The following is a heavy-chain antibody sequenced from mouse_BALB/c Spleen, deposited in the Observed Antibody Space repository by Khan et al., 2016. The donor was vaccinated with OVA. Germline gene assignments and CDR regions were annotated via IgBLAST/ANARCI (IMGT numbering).Heavy chain of an antibody. V-gene: IGHV5-6-3*01. Sequence: EVELVESGGGLVQPGGSLKLSCAASGFTFSSYVMSWVRQTPDKRLELVATITSNGGSTYYPDSVKGRFTLSRDNATNTLYLQMSSLKSEDTAMYYCARMARTINWGQGTTLTVSS. J-gene: IGHJ2*01. CDR1: GFTFSSYV. CDR3: ARMARTIN. CDR2: ITSNGGST.